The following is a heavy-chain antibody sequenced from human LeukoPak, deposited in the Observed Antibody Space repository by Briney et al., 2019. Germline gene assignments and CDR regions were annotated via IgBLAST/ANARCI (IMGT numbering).Heavy chain of an antibody. CDR2: INPSGGST. Sequence: ATLKVSCKASRYTFTSYYMHWVRQAPGQGLEWMGIINPSGGSTSYAQQFQGRIPMTLTTSTSTVYMELSSLRSEDTAVYYCARDRGDIVVVPAANGALNWFDPWSQGTLVTVSS. CDR1: RYTFTSYY. CDR3: ARDRGDIVVVPAANGALNWFDP. D-gene: IGHD2-2*01. V-gene: IGHV1-46*03. J-gene: IGHJ5*02.